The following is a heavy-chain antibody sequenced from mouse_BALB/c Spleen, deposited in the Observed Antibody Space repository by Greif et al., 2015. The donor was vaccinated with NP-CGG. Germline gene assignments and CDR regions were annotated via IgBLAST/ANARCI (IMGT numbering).Heavy chain of an antibody. Sequence: EVHLVESGGGLVQPGGSRKLSCAASGFTFSSFGMHWVRQAPEKGLEWVAYISSGSSTIYYADTVKGRFTISRDNPKNTLFLQMTSLRSEDTAMYYCARGPTASWFAYWGQGTLVTVSA. J-gene: IGHJ3*01. V-gene: IGHV5-17*02. CDR1: GFTFSSFG. D-gene: IGHD1-2*01. CDR3: ARGPTASWFAY. CDR2: ISSGSSTI.